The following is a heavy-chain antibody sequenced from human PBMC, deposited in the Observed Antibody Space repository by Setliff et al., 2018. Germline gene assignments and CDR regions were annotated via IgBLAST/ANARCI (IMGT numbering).Heavy chain of an antibody. Sequence: PGGSLRLSCSASGFTFSDYTMTWVRQAPGKGLEWVSFIRGTSSHIYYADSVKGRFTISRDNAENSLYLQMTSLRAEDTAVYYCARSPGWIPWFDYWGQGILVTVSS. J-gene: IGHJ4*02. CDR3: ARSPGWIPWFDY. D-gene: IGHD5-18*01. V-gene: IGHV3-21*01. CDR1: GFTFSDYT. CDR2: IRGTSSHI.